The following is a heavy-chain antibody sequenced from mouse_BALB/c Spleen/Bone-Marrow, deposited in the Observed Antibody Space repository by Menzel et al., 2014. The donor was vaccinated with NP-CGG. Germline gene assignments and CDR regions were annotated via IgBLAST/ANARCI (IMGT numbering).Heavy chain of an antibody. V-gene: IGHV14-1*02. CDR1: GFNIKDYY. CDR2: IDPENGNT. CDR3: ANRDYGYALDY. D-gene: IGHD2-4*01. J-gene: IGHJ4*01. Sequence: EVQRVESGAELVRPGALVKLSCKASGFNIKDYYIHWVQQRPEQGLEWIGWIDPENGNTISDPKFQGKASITADTSSNTAYLQISSLTSEDTAVYYYANRDYGYALDYWGQGTSVTVSS.